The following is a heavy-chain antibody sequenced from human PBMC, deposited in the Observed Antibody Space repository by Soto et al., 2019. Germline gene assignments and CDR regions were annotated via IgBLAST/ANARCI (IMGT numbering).Heavy chain of an antibody. V-gene: IGHV3-48*01. J-gene: IGHJ4*02. D-gene: IGHD2-15*01. CDR1: GFSFSSYT. Sequence: EVQLVESGGGLVQPGGSLRLSCAASGFSFSSYTMKWVRQTQGKGLEWVSDISSSSSAIYYADSVKGRFTISRDNAKNSLYLQMNSLRAEDTAVYYCARDREYCSGDNCYETGSDYWGQGTLVTVSS. CDR3: ARDREYCSGDNCYETGSDY. CDR2: ISSSSSAI.